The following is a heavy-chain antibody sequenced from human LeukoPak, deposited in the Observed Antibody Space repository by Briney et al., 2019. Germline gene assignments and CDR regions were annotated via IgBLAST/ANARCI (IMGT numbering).Heavy chain of an antibody. CDR2: ISAYNGNT. CDR1: GYTFTSYG. J-gene: IGHJ1*01. Sequence: ASVKVSCMASGYTFTSYGISWVRQAPGQGLEWMGWISAYNGNTNYAQKLQGRVTMTTDTSTSTAYMGLRSLRSDDTAVYYCARVDPPAQYCSGGSCYYYFQHWGQGTLVTVSS. D-gene: IGHD2-15*01. V-gene: IGHV1-18*01. CDR3: ARVDPPAQYCSGGSCYYYFQH.